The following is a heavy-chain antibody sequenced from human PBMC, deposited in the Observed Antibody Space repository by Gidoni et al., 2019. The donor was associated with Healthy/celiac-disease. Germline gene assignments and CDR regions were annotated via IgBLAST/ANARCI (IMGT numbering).Heavy chain of an antibody. CDR3: ARRYCSGGSCYDAFDF. Sequence: HVHLVQSVSELKKPRASVKVSCQASGYTFTFYALNWVRQAPGQGLEWMGWINTNTGSPTYAQGFTGRFVFSLETSVSTAYLQSSSIKAEDNAVYYCARRYCSGGSCYDAFDFWGQGTMVTVYS. J-gene: IGHJ3*01. D-gene: IGHD2-15*01. CDR1: GYTFTFYA. CDR2: INTNTGSP. V-gene: IGHV7-4-1*02.